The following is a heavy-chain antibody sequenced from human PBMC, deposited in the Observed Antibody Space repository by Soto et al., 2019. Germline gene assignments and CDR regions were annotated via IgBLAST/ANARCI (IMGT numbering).Heavy chain of an antibody. Sequence: PSETLSLTCAVYVDSMSSGGYYWSWILQHPGKGLEWIGYIYSNGDTYYNPSLKSRVTISVDTSKNQFSLNLTSVTAADTAVYYCARRGGSSSGYYYYAMDVWGQGTTVTVSS. CDR1: VDSMSSGGYY. D-gene: IGHD6-6*01. CDR3: ARRGGSSSGYYYYAMDV. J-gene: IGHJ6*02. CDR2: IYSNGDT. V-gene: IGHV4-31*11.